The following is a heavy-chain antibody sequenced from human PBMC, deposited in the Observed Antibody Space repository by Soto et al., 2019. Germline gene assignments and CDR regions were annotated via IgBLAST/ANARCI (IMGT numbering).Heavy chain of an antibody. CDR3: TRDGYGDPYFYYGMDV. V-gene: IGHV3-48*03. Sequence: EVQLVESGGGLVQPGGSLRLSCAASGFTFSSYEMNWVRQAPGKGLEWVSYITTSGDTIYYADSVKGRFTISRDNARNSLYLQMNSLRVEDTAVYYCTRDGYGDPYFYYGMDVWGQGTTVTVSS. CDR1: GFTFSSYE. CDR2: ITTSGDTI. D-gene: IGHD4-17*01. J-gene: IGHJ6*02.